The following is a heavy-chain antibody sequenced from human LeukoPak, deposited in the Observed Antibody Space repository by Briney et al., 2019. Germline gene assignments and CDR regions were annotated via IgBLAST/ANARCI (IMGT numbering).Heavy chain of an antibody. D-gene: IGHD3-16*02. Sequence: SETLSLTCTVSGGSISSGSYYWSWIRQPAGKGLEWIGRIYTSGSTNYNPSLKSRVTISVDTSKNRFSLKLSSVTAADTAVYYCARSVGLRLGELSLSHAFDIWGQGTMVTVSS. V-gene: IGHV4-61*02. CDR3: ARSVGLRLGELSLSHAFDI. CDR2: IYTSGST. J-gene: IGHJ3*02. CDR1: GGSISSGSYY.